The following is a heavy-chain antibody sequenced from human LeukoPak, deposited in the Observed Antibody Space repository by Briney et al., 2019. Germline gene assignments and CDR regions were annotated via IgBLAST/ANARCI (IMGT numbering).Heavy chain of an antibody. CDR1: GGTVSSNY. Sequence: AGTLSLSCTASGGTVSSNYLSWVRQAPGKGLEWVAVIYGGGGTYYADSLTGRFTISIDHSKNKVYLQLNCVTAEDTAVYYCARDTSGYYAMDVWGQGTTVTVSS. CDR2: IYGGGGT. J-gene: IGHJ6*02. D-gene: IGHD2-2*01. V-gene: IGHV3-53*01. CDR3: ARDTSGYYAMDV.